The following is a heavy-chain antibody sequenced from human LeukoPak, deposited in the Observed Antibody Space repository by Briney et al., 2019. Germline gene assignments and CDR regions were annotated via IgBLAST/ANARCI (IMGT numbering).Heavy chain of an antibody. J-gene: IGHJ4*02. CDR1: GFTFSSYS. CDR2: ISSSSGHV. D-gene: IGHD3-22*01. CDR3: ARLYDSSDYFDY. V-gene: IGHV3-21*01. Sequence: GGSLRLSCAASGFTFSSYSMNWVRQAPGKGLEWVSSISSSSGHVYYADSVKGRFTISRDNANNSLYLQMNSLRAEDTAVYYCARLYDSSDYFDYWGQGTLVTVSS.